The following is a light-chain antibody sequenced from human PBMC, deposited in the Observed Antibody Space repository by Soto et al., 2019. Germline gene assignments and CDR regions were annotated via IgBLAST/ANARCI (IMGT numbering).Light chain of an antibody. V-gene: IGKV1-39*01. J-gene: IGKJ2*01. CDR2: AAS. CDR3: QQTFSTPVT. Sequence: DIQMTQSPSSLSASIGDRVTITCRASQSISSYLNWYQQKPGKAPKLLIYAASSLQSGVPSRFSGIGSGPDFSLTIGSLQPEDFATYYCQQTFSTPVTFGQGTVLEIK. CDR1: QSISSY.